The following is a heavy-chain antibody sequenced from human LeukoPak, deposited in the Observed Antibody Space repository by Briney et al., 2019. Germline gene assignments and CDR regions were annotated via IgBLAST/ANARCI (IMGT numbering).Heavy chain of an antibody. CDR1: GGTFSSYA. J-gene: IGHJ6*02. Sequence: SVKVSCKASGGTFSSYAISWVRQAPGQGLERMGGIIPIFGTANYAQKFQGRVTITADESTSTAYMELSSLRSEDTAVYYCASEVAGPHYYYYYGMDVWGQGTTVTVSS. V-gene: IGHV1-69*13. D-gene: IGHD6-19*01. CDR3: ASEVAGPHYYYYYGMDV. CDR2: IIPIFGTA.